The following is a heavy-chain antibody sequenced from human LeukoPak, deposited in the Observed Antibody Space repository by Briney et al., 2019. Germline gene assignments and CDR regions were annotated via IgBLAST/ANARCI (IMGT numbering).Heavy chain of an antibody. D-gene: IGHD1-14*01. J-gene: IGHJ4*02. CDR2: INPNSGGT. CDR3: ARDNHYETTFDY. V-gene: IGHV1-2*02. Sequence: VASVKVSCKASGYTFTGYYMHWVRQAPGQGLEWMGWINPNSGGTNYAQKFQGRVTMTRDTSISTAYMELSRLRSDDTAVYYCARDNHYETTFDYWGQGTLVTVSS. CDR1: GYTFTGYY.